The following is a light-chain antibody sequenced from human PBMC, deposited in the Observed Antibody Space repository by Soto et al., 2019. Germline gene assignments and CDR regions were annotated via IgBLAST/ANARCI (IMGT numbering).Light chain of an antibody. CDR1: QGISNY. Sequence: IQLTQSPSSLSASVGDRVTITCRASQGISNYLAWYQQKPGKAPKLLIYIASTLQGGVPSRFSGSGSGTDVSLTISSLQPEDVSTYYCQYLNSFPLTFGVGTKVEIK. J-gene: IGKJ4*01. CDR3: QYLNSFPLT. V-gene: IGKV1-9*01. CDR2: IAS.